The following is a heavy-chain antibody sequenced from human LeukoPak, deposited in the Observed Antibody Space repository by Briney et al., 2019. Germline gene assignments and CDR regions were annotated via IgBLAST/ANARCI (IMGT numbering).Heavy chain of an antibody. V-gene: IGHV3-7*01. CDR2: IKQDGSEK. CDR1: GFTFSSYW. D-gene: IGHD6-19*01. Sequence: GGSLRLSCVASGFTFSSYWMSWVRQAPGKGLEWVANIKQDGSEKYYVDSEKGRFTISRDNAKNSLYLQMNSLRAEDTAVYYCARDGVSTNGWYVLDYWGPGTLVTVSS. J-gene: IGHJ4*02. CDR3: ARDGVSTNGWYVLDY.